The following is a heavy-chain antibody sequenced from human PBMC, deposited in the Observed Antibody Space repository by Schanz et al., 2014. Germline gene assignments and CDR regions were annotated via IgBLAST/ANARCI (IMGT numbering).Heavy chain of an antibody. V-gene: IGHV3-15*01. CDR3: TADLWFGAVWGVW. CDR2: IKSKTDGGTR. D-gene: IGHD3-10*01. J-gene: IGHJ4*02. Sequence: EVQLVESGGGWVQPGGSLRLSCATSGFTLNNAWMNWVRQAPGKGLQWVARIKSKTDGGTRDYAAPVKGRFTISTDDSKNTVYLQMNSLQTEDTAVYYCTADLWFGAVWGVWWGQGTLVTVSS. CDR1: GFTLNNAW.